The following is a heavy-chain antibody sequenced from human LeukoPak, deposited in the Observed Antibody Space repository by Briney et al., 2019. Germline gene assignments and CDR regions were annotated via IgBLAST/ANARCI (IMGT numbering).Heavy chain of an antibody. CDR2: INHSGSI. J-gene: IGHJ6*02. CDR3: ARGAFFRSTVTTLRYYYYGMDV. Sequence: SETLSLTCAVYGGSFSGYYWSWIRQPPGKGLEWIGEINHSGSINYNPSLKSRVTISVDTSKNQFSLKLSSVTAADTAVYYCARGAFFRSTVTTLRYYYYGMDVWGQGTTVTVSS. V-gene: IGHV4-34*01. D-gene: IGHD4-17*01. CDR1: GGSFSGYY.